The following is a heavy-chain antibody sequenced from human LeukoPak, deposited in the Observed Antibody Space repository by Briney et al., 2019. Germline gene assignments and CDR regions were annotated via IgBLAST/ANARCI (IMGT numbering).Heavy chain of an antibody. CDR2: ISHDGSTK. J-gene: IGHJ4*02. D-gene: IGHD6-19*01. CDR3: ARAVVGKEDLDY. V-gene: IGHV3-30*04. CDR1: GFTFIIYP. Sequence: GGSLRFSWEASGFTFIIYPIHGVGQAPGKGLGGVAVISHDGSTKYYADSVRGRFTISRDNSKNTLYLQMDSLGAEDTAVYYCARAVVGKEDLDYWGQGTLVTVSS.